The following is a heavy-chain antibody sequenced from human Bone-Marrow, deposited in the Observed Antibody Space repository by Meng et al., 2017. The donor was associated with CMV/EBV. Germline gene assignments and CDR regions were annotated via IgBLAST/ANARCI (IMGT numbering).Heavy chain of an antibody. V-gene: IGHV4-38-2*02. Sequence: SETLSLTCTVSGYSISSGYYWGWIRQPPGKGLEWIGSIYYSGSTYYNPSLKSRVTISVDTSKNQFSLKLSSVTAADTAVYYCARMYSSGWYSFYYYYGMDVWGQGTTVTVSS. CDR2: IYYSGST. J-gene: IGHJ6*02. CDR1: GYSISSGYY. CDR3: ARMYSSGWYSFYYYYGMDV. D-gene: IGHD6-19*01.